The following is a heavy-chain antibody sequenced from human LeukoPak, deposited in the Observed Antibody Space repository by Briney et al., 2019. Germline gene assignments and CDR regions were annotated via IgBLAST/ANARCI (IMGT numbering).Heavy chain of an antibody. D-gene: IGHD3-22*01. CDR3: AKDFSSSGYYFDY. J-gene: IGHJ4*02. Sequence: PGGSLRLSCSASGFTFSYYAFHWVRQAPGKGLEYVSAISTNGRSTYYADSVKGRFTISRDNSKNTLYLQMNSPRADDTAVYYCAKDFSSSGYYFDYWGQGTLVTVSS. V-gene: IGHV3-64*04. CDR2: ISTNGRST. CDR1: GFTFSYYA.